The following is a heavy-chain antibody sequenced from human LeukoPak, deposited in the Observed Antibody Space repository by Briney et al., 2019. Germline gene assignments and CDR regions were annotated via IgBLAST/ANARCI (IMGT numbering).Heavy chain of an antibody. CDR1: GFTFDDFA. J-gene: IGHJ4*02. Sequence: GGSLRLSCAPSGFTFDDFAMHWVRQAPGKGLEWVALISYDGGNIYYADSVQGRFTISRDNSKNMLFLQMNNLRPDDTAVYFCARDPPLRSGWSQNFFDHWGQGTLVTVSS. CDR3: ARDPPLRSGWSQNFFDH. V-gene: IGHV3-30*04. CDR2: ISYDGGNI. D-gene: IGHD6-19*01.